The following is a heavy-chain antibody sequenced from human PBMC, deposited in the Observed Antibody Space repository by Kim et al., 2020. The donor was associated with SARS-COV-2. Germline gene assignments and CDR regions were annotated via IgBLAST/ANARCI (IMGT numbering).Heavy chain of an antibody. CDR3: ARVGPTREDY. V-gene: IGHV4-4*06. CDR2: T. D-gene: IGHD1-26*01. Sequence: TNYNPALRSRLAMSVETSKNQFSLKLRSVTPADTAVYFCARVGPTREDYWGQGTLVTVST. J-gene: IGHJ4*02.